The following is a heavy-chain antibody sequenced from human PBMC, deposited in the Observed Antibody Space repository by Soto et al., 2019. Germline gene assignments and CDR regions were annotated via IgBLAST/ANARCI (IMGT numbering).Heavy chain of an antibody. CDR1: GDSISNLDYF. J-gene: IGHJ5*01. CDR3: ARGRYCLTGRCFPNWFDS. D-gene: IGHD7-27*01. Sequence: QVQLLESGPGLVKPSQTLSLTCSVSGDSISNLDYFWAWIRQPPGQALEYIGYIYKSATTYYNPSCESRVAISVYTSKSQFSLNVTSVTAADTAVYFCARGRYCLTGRCFPNWFDSWGQGALVTVSS. CDR2: IYKSATT. V-gene: IGHV4-30-4*01.